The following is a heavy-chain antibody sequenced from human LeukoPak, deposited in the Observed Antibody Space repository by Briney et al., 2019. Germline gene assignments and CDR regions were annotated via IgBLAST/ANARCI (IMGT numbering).Heavy chain of an antibody. Sequence: VASVNLCCNASGYGFTGYYMDLERQAPGPGLEWMGWINPNSGGKNYAQTFQGRVTMTRDTSISTAYMELSSLRSEDTAVYYCATESAEAGVRGVTNWFDPWGQGTLVTVSS. CDR3: ATESAEAGVRGVTNWFDP. V-gene: IGHV1-2*02. CDR1: GYGFTGYY. CDR2: INPNSGGK. J-gene: IGHJ5*02. D-gene: IGHD3-10*01.